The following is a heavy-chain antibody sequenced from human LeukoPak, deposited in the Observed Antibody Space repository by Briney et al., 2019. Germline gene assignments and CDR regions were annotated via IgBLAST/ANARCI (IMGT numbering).Heavy chain of an antibody. CDR1: GFTFSSYW. CDR2: INTDGSST. D-gene: IGHD6-6*01. V-gene: IGHV3-74*01. Sequence: GGSLRLSCAASGFTFSSYWMHWVRQAPGKGLVWVSHINTDGSSTTYADSVKGRLTISRDNAKNALYLQMNSLRAEDTAVYYCARSGGSSSLGYWGQGTLVTVSS. CDR3: ARSGGSSSLGY. J-gene: IGHJ4*02.